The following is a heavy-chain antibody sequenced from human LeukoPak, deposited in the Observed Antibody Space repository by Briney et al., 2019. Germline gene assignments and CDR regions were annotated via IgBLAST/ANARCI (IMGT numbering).Heavy chain of an antibody. V-gene: IGHV4-39*01. CDR2: IYYSAST. CDR3: ASTYDSSGYYNY. J-gene: IGHJ4*02. D-gene: IGHD3-22*01. Sequence: SETLSLTCTVSGCSLRSKRYYWGWIRQPPGKGVAWIGSIYYSASTYYNPSLKSRVTISVDTSKNQFSLKLGSVTAADTAVYYCASTYDSSGYYNYWGQGTLVTVSS. CDR1: GCSLRSKRYY.